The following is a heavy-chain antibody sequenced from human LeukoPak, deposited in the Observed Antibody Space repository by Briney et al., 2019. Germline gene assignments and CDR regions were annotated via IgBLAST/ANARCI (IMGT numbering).Heavy chain of an antibody. CDR2: INSGSSII. CDR3: ARVLLERPGIDSFDI. V-gene: IGHV3-48*01. J-gene: IGHJ3*02. D-gene: IGHD1-1*01. Sequence: PGGSLRLSCGASGFTLSSYSMDWVRQAPGKGLEWVSHINSGSSIIYYADSVEGRFTISRDNAGNSLYLQMNSLRAADTAVYYCARVLLERPGIDSFDIWGQGTMVTVSS. CDR1: GFTLSSYS.